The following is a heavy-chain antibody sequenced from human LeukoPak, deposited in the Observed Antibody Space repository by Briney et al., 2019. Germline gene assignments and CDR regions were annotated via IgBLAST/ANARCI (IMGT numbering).Heavy chain of an antibody. CDR1: GFTFSSYS. Sequence: GGSLRLSCAASGFTFSSYSMNWVRQAPGEGLEWVSSISSSSSYIYYADSVKGRFTISRDNAKNSLYLQMNSLRAEDTAVYYCARDRGTYYYDSSGYPFDYWGQGTLVTVSS. CDR2: ISSSSSYI. D-gene: IGHD3-22*01. CDR3: ARDRGTYYYDSSGYPFDY. V-gene: IGHV3-21*01. J-gene: IGHJ4*02.